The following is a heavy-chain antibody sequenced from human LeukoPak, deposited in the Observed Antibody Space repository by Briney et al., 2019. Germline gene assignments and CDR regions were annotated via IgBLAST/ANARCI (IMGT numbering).Heavy chain of an antibody. J-gene: IGHJ4*02. V-gene: IGHV4-59*08. CDR2: IYYSGST. CDR3: ARQRRNFDN. CDR1: GGSISSYY. Sequence: SETLSLTCTVSGGSISSYYWSWIRQPPGKGLKWIEYIYYSGSTNYNPSLKSRVTISVDTSKNQFSLKLSSVTAADTAVYYCARQRRNFDNWGQGTLVTVSS.